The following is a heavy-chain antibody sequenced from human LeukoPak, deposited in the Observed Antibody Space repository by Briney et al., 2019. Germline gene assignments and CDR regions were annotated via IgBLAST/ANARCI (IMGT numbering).Heavy chain of an antibody. CDR2: INPSGGST. Sequence: ASVKVSCKASGYTFTSYYMHWVRQAPGQGLEWMGIINPSGGSTSYAQKFQGRVTMTRDTSTSTVYMELSSLRSEDTAVYYWARGFGAAAAGSLHTGDFDYWGQGTLVTVSS. D-gene: IGHD6-13*01. CDR3: ARGFGAAAAGSLHTGDFDY. V-gene: IGHV1-46*01. J-gene: IGHJ4*02. CDR1: GYTFTSYY.